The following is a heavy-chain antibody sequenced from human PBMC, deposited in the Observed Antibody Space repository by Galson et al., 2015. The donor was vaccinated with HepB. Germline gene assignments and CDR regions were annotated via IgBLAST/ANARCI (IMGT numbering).Heavy chain of an antibody. CDR1: GDSVSSHSAG. D-gene: IGHD3-3*01. V-gene: IGHV6-1*01. CDR3: VRDGSWRFDF. J-gene: IGHJ4*02. CDR2: TYYRSQWYT. Sequence: CAISGDSVSSHSAGWNWIRQSPSRGLEWLGRTYYRSQWYTEYLASVRSRITINADTSRNQFSLQLNSVTPEDTAVYYCVRDGSWRFDFWGQGTLVTVSS.